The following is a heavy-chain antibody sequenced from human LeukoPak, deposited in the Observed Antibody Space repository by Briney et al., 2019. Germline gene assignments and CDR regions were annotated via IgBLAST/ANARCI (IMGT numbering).Heavy chain of an antibody. J-gene: IGHJ4*02. CDR1: GFTFSSYA. CDR2: ISGIGGRT. V-gene: IGHV3-23*01. CDR3: AKHPGRSAGTPYSFDY. D-gene: IGHD2-15*01. Sequence: GGSLSLSCSASGFTFSSYAVIWVRQAPGKGLEWVSGISGIGGRTYYADALNGRFTISRDYSKDTLYLQMNSRTSEDTALYYCAKHPGRSAGTPYSFDYSGQGTLVTVSS.